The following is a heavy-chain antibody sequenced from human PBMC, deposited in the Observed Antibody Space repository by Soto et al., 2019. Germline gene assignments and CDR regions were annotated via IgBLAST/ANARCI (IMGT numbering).Heavy chain of an antibody. D-gene: IGHD5-18*01. CDR3: ARISSVDPYGYVNGGLDV. V-gene: IGHV4-59*01. CDR1: GGSIRSYY. Sequence: QVQLQQSGPGLVKPSETLSLTCSVSGGSIRSYYWSWIRQSPEKGLEWIGYFYHSGNSNYNPSLKSRVTVSVDTSKNLLSLSLRSVTAADTAVYFCARISSVDPYGYVNGGLDVWGQGTTVTVSS. CDR2: FYHSGNS. J-gene: IGHJ6*02.